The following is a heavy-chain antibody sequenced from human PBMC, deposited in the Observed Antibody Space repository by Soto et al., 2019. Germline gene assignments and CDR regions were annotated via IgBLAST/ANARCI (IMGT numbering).Heavy chain of an antibody. J-gene: IGHJ5*02. CDR3: PTALGYWSTRRP. CDR2: IKSNAYGATT. CDR1: GFTFSNAW. D-gene: IGHD2-2*01. Sequence: EVQLVESGGGLVKPGESLRLSCAASGFTFSNAWMNWVRQGPGKGLEWVGRIKSNAYGATTDYAAPVKGRFTISRDDSGDSLYPQLNSLTTEAAAECDCPTALGYWSTRRPWGQGSLVTVSS. V-gene: IGHV3-15*01.